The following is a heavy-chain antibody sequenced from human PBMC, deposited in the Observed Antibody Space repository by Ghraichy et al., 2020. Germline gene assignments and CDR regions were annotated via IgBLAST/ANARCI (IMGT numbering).Heavy chain of an antibody. V-gene: IGHV1-3*04. CDR1: GNTFTSYA. CDR3: ARDRGYDEYDWGMGPSNWFDP. Sequence: SVKVSCKASGNTFTSYAMHWVRQAPGQRLEWMGWINTGNGDTKYSQRFQGRVTITRDTSASTAYMELSSLRSEDTAVYYCARDRGYDEYDWGMGPSNWFDPWGQGTLVTVSS. J-gene: IGHJ5*02. CDR2: INTGNGDT. D-gene: IGHD3-16*01.